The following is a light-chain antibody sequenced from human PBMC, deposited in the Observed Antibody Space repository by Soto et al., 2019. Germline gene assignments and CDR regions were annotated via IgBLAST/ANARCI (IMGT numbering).Light chain of an antibody. Sequence: EIVMTQSPATLSVSPGERATLSCRASQSVSNNLAWYQQKPGQAPRLLLYGASSRATGIPARFSGSGTATEFPLTISSLQSEDFSIYYCQQYDSWPITFGQGTRLEI. V-gene: IGKV3-15*01. CDR2: GAS. CDR1: QSVSNN. J-gene: IGKJ5*01. CDR3: QQYDSWPIT.